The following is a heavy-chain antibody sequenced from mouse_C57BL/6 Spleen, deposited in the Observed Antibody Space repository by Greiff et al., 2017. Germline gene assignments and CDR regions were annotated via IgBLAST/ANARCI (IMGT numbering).Heavy chain of an antibody. Sequence: VQLQQSGTELVKPGASVKLSCKASGYTFTSYWMHWVKQRPGQGLEWIGNINPSNGGTNYNEKFKSKATLTVDKSSSTAYMQLSSLTSEDSAVYYCARPYYYGSSTDYYAMDYWGQGTSVTVSS. J-gene: IGHJ4*01. D-gene: IGHD1-1*01. CDR1: GYTFTSYW. CDR3: ARPYYYGSSTDYYAMDY. CDR2: INPSNGGT. V-gene: IGHV1-53*01.